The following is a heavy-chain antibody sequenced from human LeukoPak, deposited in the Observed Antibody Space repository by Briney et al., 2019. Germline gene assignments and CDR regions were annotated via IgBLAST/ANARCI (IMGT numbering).Heavy chain of an antibody. V-gene: IGHV4-31*03. D-gene: IGHD3-22*01. CDR3: ARSTVVIRNYYYYGMDV. Sequence: SQTLSLTCTVSGGSISSGGYYWSWIRQHPGKGLEWIGYIYYSGSTYYSPSLKSRVTISVDTSKNQFSLKLSSVTAADTAVYYCARSTVVIRNYYYYGMDVWGQGTTVTVSS. CDR2: IYYSGST. J-gene: IGHJ6*02. CDR1: GGSISSGGYY.